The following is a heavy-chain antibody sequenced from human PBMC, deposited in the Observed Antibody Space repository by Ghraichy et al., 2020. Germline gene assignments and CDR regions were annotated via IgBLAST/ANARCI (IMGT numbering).Heavy chain of an antibody. V-gene: IGHV3-21*01. J-gene: IGHJ6*02. CDR3: ARDHCTSANCYDGMDV. CDR2: ISSSSTYI. Sequence: GGSLRLSCAASGFTFSIYRMHWVRQAPGKGLEWVSSISSSSTYIYYADSVKGRFTISRDDAKNSLFLQMSSLRAEDTAVYYCARDHCTSANCYDGMDVWGQGTTVTVAS. CDR1: GFTFSIYR. D-gene: IGHD2-2*01.